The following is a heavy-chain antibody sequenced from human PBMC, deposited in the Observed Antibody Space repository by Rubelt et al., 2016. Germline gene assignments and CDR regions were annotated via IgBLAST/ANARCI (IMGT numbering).Heavy chain of an antibody. CDR1: GYSFTSYW. D-gene: IGHD1-26*01. CDR2: IYPGDSET. V-gene: IGHV5-51*01. J-gene: IGHJ6*02. Sequence: EVQLVQSGAEVKKPGESLKISCKGSGYSFTSYWIAWVRQMPGKGMEWMGVIYPGDSETRYSPSFQGLVTFSADKSISTAYLQWSSLKGSDTAMYYCASNRLGGTSGYGMDVWGQGTTVTVS. CDR3: ASNRLGGTSGYGMDV.